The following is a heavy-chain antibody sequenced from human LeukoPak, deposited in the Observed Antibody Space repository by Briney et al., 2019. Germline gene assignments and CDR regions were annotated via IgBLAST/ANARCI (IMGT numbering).Heavy chain of an antibody. Sequence: SVKVSCKASGGTFSSYAISWVRQAPGQGLEWMGGIIPIFGTANCAQKFQGRVTITADKSTSTAYMELSSLRSEDTAVYYCARDDILAGYPRGAFDNWGQRTMGTVSS. CDR2: IIPIFGTA. J-gene: IGHJ3*02. CDR1: GGTFSSYA. V-gene: IGHV1-69*06. CDR3: ARDDILAGYPRGAFDN. D-gene: IGHD3-9*01.